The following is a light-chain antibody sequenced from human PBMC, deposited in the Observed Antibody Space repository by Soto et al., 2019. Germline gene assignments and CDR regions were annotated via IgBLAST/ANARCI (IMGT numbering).Light chain of an antibody. J-gene: IGKJ2*01. Sequence: DIQMTQSPSSLSASVGDRVTITCRASQSISSFLNWYQQKPGQVPKVVIYAASTLQSEVPSRFSGSGSGTEFTLTITSLQPEDFATYYCQQSFDTPYTFGQGTTVDIK. CDR2: AAS. CDR3: QQSFDTPYT. CDR1: QSISSF. V-gene: IGKV1-39*01.